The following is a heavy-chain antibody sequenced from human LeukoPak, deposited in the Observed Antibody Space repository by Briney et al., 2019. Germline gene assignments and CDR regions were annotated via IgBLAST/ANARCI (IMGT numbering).Heavy chain of an antibody. CDR3: ARRGGSNGWGDFDI. Sequence: GGSLRLSCAASGFTFSSYAMNWVRQAPGKGLAWVSSIPGSSDNTYYADSMKGRFTISRDNSRSTLYLQMNSLSREDTALYYCARRGGSNGWGDFDIWGQGTMVTVSS. CDR2: IPGSSDNT. V-gene: IGHV3-23*01. D-gene: IGHD6-19*01. J-gene: IGHJ3*02. CDR1: GFTFSSYA.